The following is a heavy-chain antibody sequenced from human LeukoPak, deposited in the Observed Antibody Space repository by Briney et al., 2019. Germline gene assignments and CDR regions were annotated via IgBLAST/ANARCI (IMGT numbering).Heavy chain of an antibody. J-gene: IGHJ4*02. CDR1: GGTFSSYA. D-gene: IGHD5-24*01. CDR3: ASDSTADGYITGVLLY. V-gene: IGHV1-69*13. Sequence: ASVKLSCKASGGTFSSYAISWVRQAPGPGGEGMGGMIPIFGTANYAQKFQGRVTITADESTITTYTEPSSLRSEDTAASYCASDSTADGYITGVLLYWGQGTLVTVSS. CDR2: MIPIFGTA.